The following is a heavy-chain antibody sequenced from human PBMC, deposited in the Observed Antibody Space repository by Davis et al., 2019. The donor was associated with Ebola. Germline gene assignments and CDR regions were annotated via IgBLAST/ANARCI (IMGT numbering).Heavy chain of an antibody. J-gene: IGHJ4*02. D-gene: IGHD3-22*01. Sequence: GESLKISCQTSGYGFTAYWIAWVRQMSGKGLEWMGSIYPSDSDTKYSPSFQDHVTISADKSINTVFLQWSSLRASDTAMYYCARVQNHYDGSGYYDFWGQGTLVTVSS. CDR1: GYGFTAYW. CDR3: ARVQNHYDGSGYYDF. V-gene: IGHV5-51*01. CDR2: IYPSDSDT.